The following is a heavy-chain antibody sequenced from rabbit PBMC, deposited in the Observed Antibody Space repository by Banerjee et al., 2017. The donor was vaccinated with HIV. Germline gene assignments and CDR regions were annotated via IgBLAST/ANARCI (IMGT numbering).Heavy chain of an antibody. Sequence: RQAPGKGLEWIACVGIIGGRTYYASWAKGRFTISKTSSTTVTLQMTSLTAADTATYFCAGGDGGTYGAYGYLWGPGTLVTVS. CDR2: VGIIGGRT. J-gene: IGHJ4*01. CDR3: AGGDGGTYGAYGYL. V-gene: IGHV1S40*01. D-gene: IGHD2-1*01.